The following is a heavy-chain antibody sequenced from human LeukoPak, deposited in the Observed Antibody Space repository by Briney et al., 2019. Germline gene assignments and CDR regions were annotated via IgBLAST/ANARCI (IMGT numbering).Heavy chain of an antibody. CDR1: GYTFTSYG. V-gene: IGHV1-18*01. CDR3: ARGPYCSGCTCYSQYFDY. CDR2: ISGYNGNT. J-gene: IGHJ4*02. D-gene: IGHD2-15*01. Sequence: ASVKVSCKASGYTFTSYGISWVRQAPGQGLEWMGWISGYNGNTHSAQKLQGRVTMTTDTSTSTAYMELRSLRSDDTAVYYCARGPYCSGCTCYSQYFDYWGQGTLVTVSS.